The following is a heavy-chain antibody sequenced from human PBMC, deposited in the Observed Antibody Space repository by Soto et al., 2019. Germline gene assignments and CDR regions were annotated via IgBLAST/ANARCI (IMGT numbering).Heavy chain of an antibody. CDR2: IYYSGST. V-gene: IGHV4-59*08. CDR3: ARRYGECFDF. D-gene: IGHD4-17*01. Sequence: PSETLSLTCTVSGGSISSYYWSWIRQPPGKGLEWIGYIYYSGSTNYNPSLKSRVTISVDTSKNQFSLKLSSVTAADTAVYYCARRYGECFDFWGQGTLVTVSS. CDR1: GGSISSYY. J-gene: IGHJ4*02.